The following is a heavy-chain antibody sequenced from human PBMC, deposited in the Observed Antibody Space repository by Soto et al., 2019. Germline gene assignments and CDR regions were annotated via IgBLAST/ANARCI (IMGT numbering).Heavy chain of an antibody. CDR1: GYTFTNYA. CDR3: AREAGSGSYYPEDY. CDR2: ISAYNGDT. D-gene: IGHD1-26*01. J-gene: IGHJ4*02. Sequence: QVQLVQSGAEAKKPGASVKVSRKASGYTFTNYAITWVRQAPGQGLEWMGWISAYNGDTDYEEKFQDRVTLTRDTATSTVYMELRSLTSDDTAVYYCAREAGSGSYYPEDYWGQGTLVTVSS. V-gene: IGHV1-18*04.